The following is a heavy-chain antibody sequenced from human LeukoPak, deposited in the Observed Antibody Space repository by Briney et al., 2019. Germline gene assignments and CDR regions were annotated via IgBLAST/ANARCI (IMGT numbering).Heavy chain of an antibody. D-gene: IGHD2-2*01. CDR2: IYYSGST. Sequence: SETLSLTCTVSGGSTSSYYWSWIRQPPGKGLEWIGYIYYSGSTNYNPSLKSRVTISVDTSKNQFSLKLSSVTAADTAVYYCARDRVVVVPAARPVYYYYGMDVWGQGTTVTVSS. J-gene: IGHJ6*02. V-gene: IGHV4-59*01. CDR1: GGSTSSYY. CDR3: ARDRVVVVPAARPVYYYYGMDV.